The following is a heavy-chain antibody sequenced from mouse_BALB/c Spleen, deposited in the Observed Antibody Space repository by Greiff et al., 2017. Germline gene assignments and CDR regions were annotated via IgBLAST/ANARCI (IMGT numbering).Heavy chain of an antibody. CDR2: INPSTGYT. D-gene: IGHD1-1*01. Sequence: VQLQQSGAELAKPGASVKMSCKASGYTFTSYWMHWVKQRPGQGLEWIGYINPSTGYTEYNQKFKDKATLTADKSSSTAYMQLSSLTSEDSAVYYCARSTTVEEFAYWGQGTLVTVSA. CDR3: ARSTTVEEFAY. V-gene: IGHV1-7*01. CDR1: GYTFTSYW. J-gene: IGHJ3*01.